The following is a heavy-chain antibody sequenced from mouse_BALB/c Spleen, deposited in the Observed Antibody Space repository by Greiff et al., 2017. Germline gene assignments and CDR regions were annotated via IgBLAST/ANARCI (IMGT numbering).Heavy chain of an antibody. CDR1: GYTFTSYY. Sequence: QVQLQQPGAELVKPGASVKLSCKASGYTFTSYYMYWVKQRPGQGLEWIGGINPSNGGTNFNEKFKSKATLTVDKSSSTAYMQLSSLTSEDSAVYYCTRDYGSSYGYWGQCTTLTVSS. CDR3: TRDYGSSYGY. J-gene: IGHJ2*01. CDR2: INPSNGGT. V-gene: IGHV1S81*02. D-gene: IGHD1-1*01.